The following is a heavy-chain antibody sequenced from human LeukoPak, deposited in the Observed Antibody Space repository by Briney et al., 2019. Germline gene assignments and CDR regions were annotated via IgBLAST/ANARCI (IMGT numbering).Heavy chain of an antibody. V-gene: IGHV3-7*03. CDR2: IKEDGSER. CDR1: AFIFSGHW. J-gene: IGHJ4*02. Sequence: GGSLRLSCEGSAFIFSGHWMNWVRQTPGKGLEWVASIKEDGSERQYVDSVKGRFSISRDNTKGSLFLQLNSLRAEDTAVYYCARDSLGNDDSSGYVWGQGTLVTVSS. CDR3: ARDSLGNDDSSGYV. D-gene: IGHD3-22*01.